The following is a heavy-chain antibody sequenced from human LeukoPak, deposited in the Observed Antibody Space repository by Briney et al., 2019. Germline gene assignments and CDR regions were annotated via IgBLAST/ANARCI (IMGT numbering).Heavy chain of an antibody. CDR3: ARLDSGYDPVFDY. D-gene: IGHD5-12*01. Sequence: ASVKVSRKASGYTFTGYYMHWVRQAPGQGLEWMGWINPNSGGTNYAQKFQGRVTMTRDTSISAAYMELSRLRSDDTAVYYCARLDSGYDPVFDYWGQGTLVTVFS. CDR1: GYTFTGYY. V-gene: IGHV1-2*02. CDR2: INPNSGGT. J-gene: IGHJ4*02.